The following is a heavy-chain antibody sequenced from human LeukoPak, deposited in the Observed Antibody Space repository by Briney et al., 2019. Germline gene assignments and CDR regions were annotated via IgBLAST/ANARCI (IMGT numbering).Heavy chain of an antibody. CDR1: GSTFSNYW. D-gene: IGHD3-10*01. CDR3: ARTIRGY. J-gene: IGHJ4*02. CDR2: IKEDGSEK. Sequence: GGSLRLSCAASGSTFSNYWMSWVRQAPGKGLEWVANIKEDGSEKYYVDSVKGRFTISRDNAKNSLYLQMNSLRAEDTAVYYCARTIRGYWGQGPLVTVSS. V-gene: IGHV3-7*01.